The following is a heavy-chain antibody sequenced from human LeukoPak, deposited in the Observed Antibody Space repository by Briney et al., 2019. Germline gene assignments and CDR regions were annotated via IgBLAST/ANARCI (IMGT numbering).Heavy chain of an antibody. CDR2: IIPIFGTA. D-gene: IGHD6-6*01. CDR3: ATRRGQLGAFDI. CDR1: GGTFSSYA. Sequence: GASVKVSCKASGGTFSSYAISWVRQAPGQGLEWMGGIIPIFGTANYAQKFQGRATITTDESTSTAYMELSSLRSEDTAVYYCATRRGQLGAFDIWGQGTMVTVSS. V-gene: IGHV1-69*05. J-gene: IGHJ3*02.